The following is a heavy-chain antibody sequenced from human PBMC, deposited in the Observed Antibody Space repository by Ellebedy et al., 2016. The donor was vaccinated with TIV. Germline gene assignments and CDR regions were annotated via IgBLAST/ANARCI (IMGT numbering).Heavy chain of an antibody. CDR1: GGSFSGYY. J-gene: IGHJ6*02. V-gene: IGHV4-34*01. CDR2: INHSGTT. CDR3: ARLELLKGDYYYYYAMDV. Sequence: GSLRLSXAVYGGSFSGYYWSWIRQPPGKGLEWIGEINHSGTTNYNPSLKGRLILSVDTSKNQFSLKLSSQTAADTAVYYCARLELLKGDYYYYYAMDVWGHGTTVIVS. D-gene: IGHD3-10*01.